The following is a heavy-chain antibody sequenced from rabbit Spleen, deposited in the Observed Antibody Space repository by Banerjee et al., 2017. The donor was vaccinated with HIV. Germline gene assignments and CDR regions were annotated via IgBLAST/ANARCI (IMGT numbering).Heavy chain of an antibody. D-gene: IGHD1-1*01. Sequence: QEHLVESGGGLVQPGGSLTLTCKASRFSFSDRDVMCWVRQAPGKGLEWIACINTATGKGVYVKWAKGRCAISRAASTTVTLQTTRLTAADTATYFCARDLAVVIGLNFNLGGPGTLVTVS. V-gene: IGHV1S45*01. CDR3: ARDLAVVIGLNFNL. CDR1: RFSFSDRDV. CDR2: INTATGKG. J-gene: IGHJ4*01.